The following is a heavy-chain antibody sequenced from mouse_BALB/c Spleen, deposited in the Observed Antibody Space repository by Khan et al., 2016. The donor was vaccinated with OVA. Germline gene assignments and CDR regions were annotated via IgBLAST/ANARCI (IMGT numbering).Heavy chain of an antibody. V-gene: IGHV1S29*02. Sequence: VQLQQSGPEVVKPGASVKISRKASGYTFTDYNVDWVKQRHGKSLEWIGYFFPNSGGSGYNQKFKTKATLTVDISSSTAYMDLRNLTSEDSAVYYCVRSGYGSFAFWGQGTLVTVSA. D-gene: IGHD1-2*01. CDR1: GYTFTDYN. CDR2: FFPNSGGS. CDR3: VRSGYGSFAF. J-gene: IGHJ3*01.